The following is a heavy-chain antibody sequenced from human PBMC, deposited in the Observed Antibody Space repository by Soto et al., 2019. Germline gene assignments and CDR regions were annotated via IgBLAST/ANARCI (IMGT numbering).Heavy chain of an antibody. J-gene: IGHJ4*02. D-gene: IGHD1-1*01. CDR1: GFTFSSYW. CDR3: VRDLDHFDY. V-gene: IGHV3-74*03. Sequence: GGSLRLSCAASGFTFSSYWMHWVRQVPGKGLMLVSRIQSDGSITTYADSVKGRFTISRDNAKNTLFLQMSSLRSEDTAVYYCVRDLDHFDYWGQGILVTVSS. CDR2: IQSDGSIT.